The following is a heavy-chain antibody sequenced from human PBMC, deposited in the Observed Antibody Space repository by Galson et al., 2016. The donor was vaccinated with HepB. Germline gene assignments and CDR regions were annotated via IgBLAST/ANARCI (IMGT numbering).Heavy chain of an antibody. J-gene: IGHJ1*01. Sequence: SLRLSCATSGFTFSSVWMSWVRQAPGKGLEWVANIKPDGSEKYYVDSLKGRFTISRDNSQNTVFLQMNSLRGEDTAVYYCAIVPVDREYYDWGQGTLVTVSS. CDR2: IKPDGSEK. CDR1: GFTFSSVW. D-gene: IGHD2/OR15-2a*01. V-gene: IGHV3-7*03. CDR3: AIVPVDREYYD.